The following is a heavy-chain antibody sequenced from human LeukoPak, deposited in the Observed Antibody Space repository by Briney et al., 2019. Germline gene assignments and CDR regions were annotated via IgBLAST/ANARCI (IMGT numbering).Heavy chain of an antibody. D-gene: IGHD6-19*01. V-gene: IGHV4-39*01. CDR3: ASTYNSSPSFDY. CDR2: IYYSGSA. Sequence: SETLSLTCTVSGASISSRTYYWDWIRQPPGKGLEWIGNIYYSGSAYFNPSLRSRVTISVDTSKNQFSLKLSSVTAADTAVYYCASTYNSSPSFDYWGQGTLVTVSS. J-gene: IGHJ4*02. CDR1: GASISSRTYY.